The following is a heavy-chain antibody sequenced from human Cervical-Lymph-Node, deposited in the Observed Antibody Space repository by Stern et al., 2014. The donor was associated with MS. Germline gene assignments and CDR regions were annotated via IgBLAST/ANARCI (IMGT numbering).Heavy chain of an antibody. D-gene: IGHD3-22*01. CDR2: INHRDDT. Sequence: QVQLQQWGAGLLKPSETLSLTCAVFGGSFNSYYWAFIRQTPGKGLEWIGEINHRDDTRHNPSLKSRVIMSVDTSNKQFSLRLSSVTAADTAIYFCARGGEDDYDSSDYDTDYFDNWGQGTLVTVSS. J-gene: IGHJ4*02. CDR3: ARGGEDDYDSSDYDTDYFDN. V-gene: IGHV4-34*01. CDR1: GGSFNSYY.